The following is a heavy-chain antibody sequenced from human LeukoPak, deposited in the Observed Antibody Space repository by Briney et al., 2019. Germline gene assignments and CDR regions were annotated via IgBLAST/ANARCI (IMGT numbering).Heavy chain of an antibody. CDR3: ARDRAWNYFDY. Sequence: GGSLRLSCAPSGFTFSRHGMHWVRQAPGKGLEWVAIISNDGSRKYYGHSVEGRFTISRDNSKNTLYLQMDNLRAEDTAVYYCARDRAWNYFDYWGQGTLVTVSS. CDR1: GFTFSRHG. V-gene: IGHV3-30*03. J-gene: IGHJ4*02. D-gene: IGHD3-3*01. CDR2: ISNDGSRK.